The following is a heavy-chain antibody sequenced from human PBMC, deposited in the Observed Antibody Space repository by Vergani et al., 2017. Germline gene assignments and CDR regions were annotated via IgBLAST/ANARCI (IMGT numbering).Heavy chain of an antibody. CDR3: ARGRQWRLTEYLYGMDV. D-gene: IGHD6-19*01. J-gene: IGHJ6*02. CDR1: GYTFTNYP. V-gene: IGHV7-4-1*02. CDR2: INTNSGNP. Sequence: QVQLLQSGSELKKLGASVRISCEASGYTFTNYPLIWVRQAPGQGLEFMGWINTNSGNPTYAPGFTGRFVFSLDTSVSTAYLQISGLKAEDSAVYYCARGRQWRLTEYLYGMDVWGQGTTVTVSS.